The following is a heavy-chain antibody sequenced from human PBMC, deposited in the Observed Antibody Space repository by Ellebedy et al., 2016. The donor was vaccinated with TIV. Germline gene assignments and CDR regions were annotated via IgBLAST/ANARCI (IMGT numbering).Heavy chain of an antibody. V-gene: IGHV4-39*07. CDR2: IYYSGST. Sequence: MPSETLSLTCTVSGGSISSSSYYWGWIRQPPGKGLEWIGSIYYSGSTYYNPSLKSRVTTSVDTSKNQFSLKLSSVTAADTAVYYCARGLAVAAVWYFDLWGRGTLVTVSS. CDR3: ARGLAVAAVWYFDL. CDR1: GGSISSSSYY. D-gene: IGHD6-19*01. J-gene: IGHJ2*01.